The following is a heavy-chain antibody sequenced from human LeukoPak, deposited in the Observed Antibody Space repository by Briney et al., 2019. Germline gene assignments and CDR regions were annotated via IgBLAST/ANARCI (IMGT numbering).Heavy chain of an antibody. Sequence: GGSLRLSCAASGFTFSSYAMHWVRQAPGKGLEYVSAISSNGGSTYYANSVKGRFTISRDNSKNTLYLQMGSLRAEDMAVYYCARAVTVWYAFDIWGQGTMVTVSS. D-gene: IGHD4-17*01. J-gene: IGHJ3*02. CDR3: ARAVTVWYAFDI. V-gene: IGHV3-64*01. CDR1: GFTFSSYA. CDR2: ISSNGGST.